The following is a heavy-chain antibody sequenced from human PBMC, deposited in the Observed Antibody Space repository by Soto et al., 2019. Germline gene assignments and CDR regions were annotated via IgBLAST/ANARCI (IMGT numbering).Heavy chain of an antibody. CDR3: ARVPRLSFGAYRFYYWYGMGV. Sequence: PSETLSLTCAVYGGSFSGYDWSWIRQPPGKGPEWIGESNHSGSTKYNPSHKRRVTISADTSKTRYSLKLISVTAADTAVYYCARVPRLSFGAYRFYYWYGMGVWGQVTTVTVSS. D-gene: IGHD1-26*01. V-gene: IGHV4-34*01. CDR1: GGSFSGYD. J-gene: IGHJ6*01. CDR2: SNHSGST.